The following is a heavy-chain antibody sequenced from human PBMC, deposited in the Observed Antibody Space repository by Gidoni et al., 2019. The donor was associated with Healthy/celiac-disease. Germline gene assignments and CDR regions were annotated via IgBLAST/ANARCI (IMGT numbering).Heavy chain of an antibody. Sequence: QVQLQESGPGLVKPSQTLSLTCTFPGGSISSGGYYWSWIRQHPGKGLEWIGYIYYSGSTYYNPSLKSRVTISVDTSKNQFSLKLSSVTAADTAVYYCARGSVLWDDSSGPLDYWGQGTLVTVSS. D-gene: IGHD3-22*01. J-gene: IGHJ4*02. CDR3: ARGSVLWDDSSGPLDY. CDR1: GGSISSGGYY. V-gene: IGHV4-31*03. CDR2: IYYSGST.